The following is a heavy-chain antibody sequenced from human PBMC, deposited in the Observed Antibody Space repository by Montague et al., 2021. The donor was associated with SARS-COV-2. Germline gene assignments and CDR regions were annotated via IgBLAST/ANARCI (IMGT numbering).Heavy chain of an antibody. CDR1: GFSLNTPEVA. V-gene: IGHV2-5*05. Sequence: PALVKPTQTLTLTCTFSGFSLNTPEVAVGWIRQPPGKALEWLALIYGGDEERYGPSLQSRLTITRDTSKSQVVLTMTNMDPVDTATYYCAHFGYYYYYGMDVWGQGTTVTVSS. CDR3: AHFGYYYYYGMDV. D-gene: IGHD3-16*01. J-gene: IGHJ6*02. CDR2: IYGGDEE.